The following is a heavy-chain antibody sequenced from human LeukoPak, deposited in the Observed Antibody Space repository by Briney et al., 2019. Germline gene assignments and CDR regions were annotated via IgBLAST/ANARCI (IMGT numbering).Heavy chain of an antibody. CDR2: ISGSGSST. Sequence: LTGGSLRLSCAASGFTFSNYAMTWVRQAPGKGLEWVSSISGSGSSTYYADSVKGRFTISRDNSKNAMFLQMNSLSAEDTATYYCSKDRGGVTFEYFQYWGQGTRVTVSS. CDR1: GFTFSNYA. V-gene: IGHV3-23*01. D-gene: IGHD3-16*01. CDR3: SKDRGGVTFEYFQY. J-gene: IGHJ1*01.